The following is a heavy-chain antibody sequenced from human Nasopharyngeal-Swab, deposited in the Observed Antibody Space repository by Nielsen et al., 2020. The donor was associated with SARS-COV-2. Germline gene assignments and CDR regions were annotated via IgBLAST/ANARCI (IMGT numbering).Heavy chain of an antibody. D-gene: IGHD5-18*01. V-gene: IGHV1-18*01. CDR2: ISAYNGNT. J-gene: IGHJ6*02. Sequence: ASVKVSCKASGYTFTSYGISWVRQAPGQGLEWMGWISAYNGNTNYAQKLQGRVTMTTDTSTSIAYMELRSLRSDDTAVYYCARDPPPEAWIQLWGDYYYGMDVWGQGTTVTVSS. CDR3: ARDPPPEAWIQLWGDYYYGMDV. CDR1: GYTFTSYG.